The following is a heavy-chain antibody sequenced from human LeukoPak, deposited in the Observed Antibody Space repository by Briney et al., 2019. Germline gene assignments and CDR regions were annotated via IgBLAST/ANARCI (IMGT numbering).Heavy chain of an antibody. V-gene: IGHV3-74*01. J-gene: IGHJ4*02. CDR3: ARVVDTHFDY. CDR2: IKSEGSTT. Sequence: PGGSLRLSCAASGFTFSSYWMHWVRQAPGKGLVWVSRIKSEGSTTTYAASVKGRFIFSRDYAKSTLYLQMDSLRAEDTAVYYCARVVDTHFDYWGQGTLVTVSP. CDR1: GFTFSSYW. D-gene: IGHD5-18*01.